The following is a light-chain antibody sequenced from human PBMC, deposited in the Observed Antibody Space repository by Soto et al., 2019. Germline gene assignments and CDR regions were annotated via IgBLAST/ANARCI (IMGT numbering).Light chain of an antibody. V-gene: IGKV2-28*01. Sequence: DIVMTQSPLSLPVTPGEPASISCRSSQSLLHSNGYNYLDWYLQKPGQSPQLLIYLGSNRASGVPDRFSGSGSGTDFTLKISRVEAEDVGVYYCMQALQTHRTFGQGPKGHIK. CDR1: QSLLHSNGYNY. CDR3: MQALQTHRT. J-gene: IGKJ1*01. CDR2: LGS.